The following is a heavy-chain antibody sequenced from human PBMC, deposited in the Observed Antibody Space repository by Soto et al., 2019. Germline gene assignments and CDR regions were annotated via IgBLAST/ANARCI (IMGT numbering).Heavy chain of an antibody. D-gene: IGHD4-17*01. J-gene: IGHJ3*02. V-gene: IGHV4-39*01. Sequence: QLQLQESGPRLVKPSETLSLTCTVSGGSISSSIYYWGWIRQHTGMGLEWIGSIYYSGSTNCNPSLKSRITMSVDTSSNKFSLRLTSVTAADTAVYYCARHFDYPAAFDIWGQGTVVTVSS. CDR1: GGSISSSIYY. CDR3: ARHFDYPAAFDI. CDR2: IYYSGST.